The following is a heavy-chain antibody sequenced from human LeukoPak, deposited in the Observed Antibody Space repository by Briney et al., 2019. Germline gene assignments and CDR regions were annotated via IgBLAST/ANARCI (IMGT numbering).Heavy chain of an antibody. Sequence: GGSLRLSCAASRFTFSTYAMSWVRQAPGKGLEWVSSISGSSTDIYYADSVKGRFTISRDNAKNSLYLQINSLRAEDTAIYYCARRGYYDSSGYDYWGQGTLVTVSS. CDR3: ARRGYYDSSGYDY. V-gene: IGHV3-21*01. J-gene: IGHJ4*02. CDR1: RFTFSTYA. D-gene: IGHD3-22*01. CDR2: ISGSSTDI.